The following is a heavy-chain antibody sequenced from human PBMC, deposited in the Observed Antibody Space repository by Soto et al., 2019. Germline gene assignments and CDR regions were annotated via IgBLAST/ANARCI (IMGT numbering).Heavy chain of an antibody. V-gene: IGHV3-21*01. CDR1: GFTFSSYS. D-gene: IGHD3-22*01. Sequence: PGGSLRLSCAASGFTFSSYSMNWVRQAPGKWLEWVSSISSSSSYIYYADSVKGRFTISTDNAKNSLYLQMNSLRADDTAVYYCARDLRITLIVVVNAAFDIWGQGTMVTVSS. CDR3: ARDLRITLIVVVNAAFDI. J-gene: IGHJ3*02. CDR2: ISSSSSYI.